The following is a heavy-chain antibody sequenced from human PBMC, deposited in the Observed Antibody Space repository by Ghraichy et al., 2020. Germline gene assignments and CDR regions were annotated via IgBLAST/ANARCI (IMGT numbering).Heavy chain of an antibody. D-gene: IGHD5-12*01. J-gene: IGHJ4*02. CDR3: AKDRIPDGRYEIDY. CDR2: IVGDGGGI. Sequence: GESLNISCAASGFTFSTYAMNWVRQAPGKGLEWVSVIVGDGGGIYYADSVKGRFTISRDNSRNTLYLQMNSLRVEDTAVYYCAKDRIPDGRYEIDYWGQGTLVTVSS. CDR1: GFTFSTYA. V-gene: IGHV3-23*01.